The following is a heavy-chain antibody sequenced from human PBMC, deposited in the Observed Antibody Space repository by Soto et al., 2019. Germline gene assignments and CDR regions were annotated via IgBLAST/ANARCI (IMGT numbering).Heavy chain of an antibody. CDR2: VHYRGTT. V-gene: IGHV4-59*01. D-gene: IGHD1-1*01. J-gene: IGHJ5*01. CDR3: ARDDHVQLYIGS. Sequence: SETLSLTCSVSGASITSYYWSWIRQSPGRGLEWIGNVHYRGTTNYNPSLKSRVTISADTSRNQFSLRLNSVTAADTAVYYCARDDHVQLYIGSWGQGTLVTVSS. CDR1: GASITSYY.